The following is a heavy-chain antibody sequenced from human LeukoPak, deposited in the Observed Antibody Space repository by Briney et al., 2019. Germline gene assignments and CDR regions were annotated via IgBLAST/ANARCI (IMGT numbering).Heavy chain of an antibody. J-gene: IGHJ4*02. Sequence: PGGSLRLSCAASGLTFSSYAMHWVRQAPGKGLEYVSAISSNGGSTYYANSVKGGFTISRDNSKNTLYLQMGSLRVEDMAVYYCARARGYDTRDFDYWGQGTLVTVSS. CDR1: GLTFSSYA. CDR2: ISSNGGST. V-gene: IGHV3-64*01. D-gene: IGHD6-13*01. CDR3: ARARGYDTRDFDY.